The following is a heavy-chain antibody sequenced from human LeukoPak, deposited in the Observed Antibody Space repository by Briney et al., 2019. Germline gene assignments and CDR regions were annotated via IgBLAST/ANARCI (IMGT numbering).Heavy chain of an antibody. CDR1: VGSFSGYD. CDR3: ARGLGWKVTPMGLFYMDV. CDR2: INYGGDT. D-gene: IGHD6-19*01. J-gene: IGHJ6*03. V-gene: IGHV4-34*01. Sequence: SEALSLTCVVDVGSFSGYDWSGVRQPPGKGLEWIGEINYGGDTNYNPSLKSRGTISVDTSKDQFSLKVRSVTAADTAVYYCARGLGWKVTPMGLFYMDVWGEGATVTVSS.